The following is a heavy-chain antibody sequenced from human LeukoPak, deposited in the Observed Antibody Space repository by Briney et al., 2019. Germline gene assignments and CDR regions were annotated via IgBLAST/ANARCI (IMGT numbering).Heavy chain of an antibody. CDR3: ARVPGTSNYYGSGSPDY. D-gene: IGHD3-10*01. CDR2: IKKDGSDK. J-gene: IGHJ4*02. Sequence: GGSLRLSCAAYGFPFSSYWMSWVRQAPGKGLEWVANIKKDGSDKHYVDSVKGRFTISRDNAKNSLYLQMNSLRAEDTAVYYCARVPGTSNYYGSGSPDYWGQGTLVTVSS. CDR1: GFPFSSYW. V-gene: IGHV3-7*04.